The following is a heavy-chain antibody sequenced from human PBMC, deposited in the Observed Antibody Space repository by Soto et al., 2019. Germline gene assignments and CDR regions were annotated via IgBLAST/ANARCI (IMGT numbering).Heavy chain of an antibody. CDR2: TYYNGNA. Sequence: PSETLSLTCNVSGGSIDRSNYYWDWLRQPPGKGLEWIGTTYYNGNAYYNPSLKSRVSMSVDTSKNQFSLKLVSVTAADTAVYYCARHFVAVVIKGWGYXGQGTLVTVSS. CDR1: GGSIDRSNYY. V-gene: IGHV4-39*01. D-gene: IGHD3-10*01. CDR3: ARHFVAVVIKGWGY. J-gene: IGHJ4*02.